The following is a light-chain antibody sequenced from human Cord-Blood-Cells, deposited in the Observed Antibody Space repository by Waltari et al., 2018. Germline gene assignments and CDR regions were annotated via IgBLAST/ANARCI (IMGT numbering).Light chain of an antibody. CDR2: DVS. CDR1: STYGAGSIH. CDR3: SSYTSSSTPWV. V-gene: IGLV2-14*03. J-gene: IGLJ3*02. Sequence: QSSLTPPASVSGSPGQSTTHSSPATSTYGAGSIHSTWYQRHPGQAPKLILYDVSNRPSGVSNRFSGSKSGNTASLTISGLQAEDEADYYCSSYTSSSTPWVFGGGTKLTVL.